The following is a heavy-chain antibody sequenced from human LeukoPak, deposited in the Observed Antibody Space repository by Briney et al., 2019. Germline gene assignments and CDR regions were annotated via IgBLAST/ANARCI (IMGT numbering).Heavy chain of an antibody. CDR1: GFTFRNYA. CDR3: ARDVQYYYDSSGYYYDY. V-gene: IGHV3-66*01. D-gene: IGHD3-22*01. Sequence: GGSLRLSCAASGFTFRNYAMSWVRQAPGKGLEWVSVIYSGGSTYYADSVKGRFTISRDNSKNTLYLQMNSLRAEDTAVYYCARDVQYYYDSSGYYYDYWGQGTLVTVSS. J-gene: IGHJ4*02. CDR2: IYSGGST.